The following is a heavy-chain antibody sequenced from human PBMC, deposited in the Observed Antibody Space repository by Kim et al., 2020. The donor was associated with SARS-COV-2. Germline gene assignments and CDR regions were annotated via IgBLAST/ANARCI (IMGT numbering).Heavy chain of an antibody. V-gene: IGHV3-30*04. CDR3: ARSHQDIVTTGGVYFYYGMDV. CDR2: ISYDGSNK. Sequence: GGSLRLSCAASGFFLSNYAMHWVRQAPGKGLEWVAVISYDGSNKSYVDSVKGRFTISRDNSKNTLYLQMNSLRPEDTAVYYCARSHQDIVTTGGVYFYYGMDVWGQGTPVTVSS. D-gene: IGHD5-12*01. J-gene: IGHJ6*02. CDR1: GFFLSNYA.